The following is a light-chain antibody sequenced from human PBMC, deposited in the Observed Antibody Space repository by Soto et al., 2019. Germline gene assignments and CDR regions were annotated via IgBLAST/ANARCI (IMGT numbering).Light chain of an antibody. CDR1: QSISSY. CDR3: QQSYSTLPT. CDR2: AAS. Sequence: DIQMTQSPSSLSASVGDRVTITCRASQSISSYLNWYQQKPGKAPKLLIYAASSLQNGVPSGFSGSGSGTDFTLTISSLQPEDFATYYCQQSYSTLPTFGGGTKVEIK. V-gene: IGKV1-39*01. J-gene: IGKJ4*01.